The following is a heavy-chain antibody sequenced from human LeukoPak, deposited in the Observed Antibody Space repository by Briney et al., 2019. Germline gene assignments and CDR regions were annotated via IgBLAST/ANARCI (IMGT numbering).Heavy chain of an antibody. Sequence: GGSLRLSCAASGFTFSSYGMHWVRQAPGKGLEWVAVISYDGSNKYYADSVKGRFTISRDNSKNTLYLQMNSLRAEDTAVYYCARAGLGASADIWGPGALVTVSS. CDR1: GFTFSSYG. D-gene: IGHD6-13*01. CDR2: ISYDGSNK. V-gene: IGHV3-30*03. J-gene: IGHJ4*02. CDR3: ARAGLGASADI.